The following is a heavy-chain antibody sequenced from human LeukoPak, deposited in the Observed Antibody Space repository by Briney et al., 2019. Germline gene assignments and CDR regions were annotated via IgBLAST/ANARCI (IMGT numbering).Heavy chain of an antibody. V-gene: IGHV3-21*04. CDR1: GFTFSSYS. CDR2: ISSSSSYI. J-gene: IGHJ4*02. D-gene: IGHD6-13*01. CDR3: AKSGHLVRGGYYFDY. Sequence: GGSLRLSCAASGFTFSSYSMNWVRQAPGKGLEWVSSISSSSSYIYYADSVKGRFTISRDNSKNTLYLQMNSLRAEDTAVYYCAKSGHLVRGGYYFDYWGQGTLVTVSS.